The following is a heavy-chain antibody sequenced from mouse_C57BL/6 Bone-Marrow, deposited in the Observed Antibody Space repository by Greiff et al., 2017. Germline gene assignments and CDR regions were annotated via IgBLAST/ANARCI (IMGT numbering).Heavy chain of an antibody. J-gene: IGHJ2*01. CDR3: TPIYYYGSKGY. V-gene: IGHV1-15*01. D-gene: IGHD1-1*01. CDR2: IDPETGGT. CDR1: GYTFTDYE. Sequence: VQLQQSGAELVRPGASVTLSCKASGYTFTDYEMHWVKQTPVHGLEWIGAIDPETGGTAYNQKFKGKAILTADKSSSTAYMELRSLTSEDSAVYYCTPIYYYGSKGYWGQGTTLTVSS.